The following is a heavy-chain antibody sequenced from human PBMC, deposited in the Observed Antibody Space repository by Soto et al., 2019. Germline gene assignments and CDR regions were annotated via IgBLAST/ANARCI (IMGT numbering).Heavy chain of an antibody. Sequence: SETLSVTCAISVYSISFGYYLGCIRQPPVKGLEWIGSIYHSGSTYYNPSLKSRVTISVDTSKNQFSLKLSSVTAADTAVYYCAREEDIVVVVAAKSSGPFDYWGHGTMVTVSA. CDR2: IYHSGST. CDR3: AREEDIVVVVAAKSSGPFDY. D-gene: IGHD2-15*01. CDR1: VYSISFGYY. J-gene: IGHJ4*01. V-gene: IGHV4-38-2*02.